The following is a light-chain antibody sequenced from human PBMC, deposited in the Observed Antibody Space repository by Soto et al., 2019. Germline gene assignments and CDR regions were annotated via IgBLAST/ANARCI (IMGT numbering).Light chain of an antibody. CDR1: QSISTY. J-gene: IGKJ2*01. CDR3: QQTYSIPYT. CDR2: AAS. V-gene: IGKV1-39*01. Sequence: DIQMTQSPSSLSASVGDRVTISCRAGQSISTYLTWYQQKPGQAPNLLIYAASTLQGGVPSRFSGSGSGTDFTLTISGLQPEYVASYYCQQTYSIPYTFGQGTKLEIK.